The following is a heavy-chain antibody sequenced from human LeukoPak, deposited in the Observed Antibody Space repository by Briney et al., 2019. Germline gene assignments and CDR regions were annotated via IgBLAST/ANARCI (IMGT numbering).Heavy chain of an antibody. J-gene: IGHJ4*02. CDR1: GFTFSNYG. D-gene: IGHD2-15*01. CDR2: ITGSGGST. Sequence: QPGGTLRLSCAASGFTFSNYGLSWVRQAPGKGLEWVSGITGSGGSTFYADSVKGRFTISRDNSKNTLYLQMNSLRAEDTAVYYCAKAGAVVVVAAKYFDYWGQGTLVTVSS. CDR3: AKAGAVVVVAAKYFDY. V-gene: IGHV3-23*01.